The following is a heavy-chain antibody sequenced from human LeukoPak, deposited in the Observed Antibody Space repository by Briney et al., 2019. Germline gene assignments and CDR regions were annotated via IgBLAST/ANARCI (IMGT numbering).Heavy chain of an antibody. CDR1: GFTFSSYA. Sequence: PGGSLRLSCAASGFTFSSYAMSWVRQAPGKGLEWVSAISGSGGSTYYADSVKGRFTISRDNSKNTLYLQMNSLRAEDTAVYYCARDYGDYLSRAFDFWGQGTMVTVSS. D-gene: IGHD4-17*01. CDR3: ARDYGDYLSRAFDF. V-gene: IGHV3-23*01. CDR2: ISGSGGST. J-gene: IGHJ3*01.